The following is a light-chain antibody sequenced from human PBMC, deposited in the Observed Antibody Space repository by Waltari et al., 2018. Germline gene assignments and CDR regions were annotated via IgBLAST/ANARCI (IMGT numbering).Light chain of an antibody. CDR3: QQYKSVPLT. Sequence: DIQMTHSPSSLSAPVGDRITITCRASQDISDSLAWFQQKPGRAPKSLIYAASNLQDGVPSKFSGTESGTDFTLTISSLQPEDFATYYCQQYKSVPLTFGGGTKVEI. J-gene: IGKJ4*01. CDR2: AAS. CDR1: QDISDS. V-gene: IGKV1-16*02.